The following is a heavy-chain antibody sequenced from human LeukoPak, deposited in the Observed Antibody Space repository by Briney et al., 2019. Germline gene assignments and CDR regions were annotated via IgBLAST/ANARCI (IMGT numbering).Heavy chain of an antibody. D-gene: IGHD5-24*01. CDR1: GFTSSSYW. V-gene: IGHV3-74*01. CDR3: AKVRKEMATMTPFDY. CDR2: INSDGSST. J-gene: IGHJ4*02. Sequence: PGGSLRLSCAASGFTSSSYWMHWVRQAPGKGLVWVSRINSDGSSTSYADSVKGRFTISRDNAKNTLYLQINSLRAEDTAVYYCAKVRKEMATMTPFDYWGQGTLVTVSS.